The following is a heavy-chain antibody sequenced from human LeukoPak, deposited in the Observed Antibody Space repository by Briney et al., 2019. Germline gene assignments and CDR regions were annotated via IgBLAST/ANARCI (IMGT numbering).Heavy chain of an antibody. D-gene: IGHD6-19*01. J-gene: IGHJ5*02. CDR1: GYTFTGYY. Sequence: ASVKVSCKASGYTFTGYYMHWVRQAPGQGLEWMGWINPNGGGTNYAQKFQGRVTMTRDTSISTAYMELSRLRSDDTAVYYCARDLSGYGSGWYVTPDNWFDPWGQGTLVTVSS. CDR2: INPNGGGT. V-gene: IGHV1-2*02. CDR3: ARDLSGYGSGWYVTPDNWFDP.